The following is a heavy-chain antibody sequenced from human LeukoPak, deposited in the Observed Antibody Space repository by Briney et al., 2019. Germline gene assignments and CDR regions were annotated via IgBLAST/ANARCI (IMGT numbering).Heavy chain of an antibody. CDR2: IYTSGST. D-gene: IGHD6-13*01. J-gene: IGHJ6*03. V-gene: IGHV4-4*07. CDR1: GGSISSYY. Sequence: SETLSLTCTVSGGSISSYYWSWIRQLAGKGLEWIGRIYTSGSTNYNPSLKSRVTMSVDTSKNQFSLKLSSVTAADTAVYYCARDLDSSSWYDYYYYYYMDVWGKGTTVTVSS. CDR3: ARDLDSSSWYDYYYYYYMDV.